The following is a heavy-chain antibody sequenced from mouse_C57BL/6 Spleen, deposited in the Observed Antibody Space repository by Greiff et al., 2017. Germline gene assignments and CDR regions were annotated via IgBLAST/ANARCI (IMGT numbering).Heavy chain of an antibody. J-gene: IGHJ3*01. CDR3: ARSDSSGSSWFAY. D-gene: IGHD3-2*02. CDR2: INPYNGGT. Sequence: VQLQQSGPVLVKPGASVKMSCKASGYTFTDYYMNWVKQSHGKSLEWIGVINPYNGGTSYNQKFKGKATLTVDKSSSTAYMELNSLTSEDSAVDYCARSDSSGSSWFAYWGQGTLVTVSA. CDR1: GYTFTDYY. V-gene: IGHV1-19*01.